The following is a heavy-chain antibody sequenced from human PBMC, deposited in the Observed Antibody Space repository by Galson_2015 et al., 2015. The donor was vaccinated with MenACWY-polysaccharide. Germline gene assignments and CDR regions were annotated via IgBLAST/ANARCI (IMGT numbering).Heavy chain of an antibody. D-gene: IGHD2-8*01. V-gene: IGHV1-46*01. CDR1: GYTFTNYY. Sequence: SVKVSCKASGYTFTNYYIHWVRQAPGMGLEWMGVVNPSGGNTNQEQKFQGRVTMTSDTSKSTVYMEVSSLGSDDTAIYYCARAAYCTHYCYYYYYMDVWGKGTTVTVSS. CDR2: VNPSGGNT. J-gene: IGHJ6*03. CDR3: ARAAYCTHYCYYYYYMDV.